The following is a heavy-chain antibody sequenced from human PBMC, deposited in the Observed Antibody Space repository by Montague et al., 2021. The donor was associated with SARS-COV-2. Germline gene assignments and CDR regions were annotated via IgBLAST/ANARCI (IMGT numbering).Heavy chain of an antibody. D-gene: IGHD2-21*01. CDR1: GGSISSGSYY. CDR3: AREVRGRIVVVIAIPYYYFDY. J-gene: IGHJ4*02. CDR2: IYTSGST. Sequence: TLSLTCTVSGGSISSGSYYWSWIRQPAGKGLEWIGRIYTSGSTNYNPSLKSRVTISVDTSKNQFSLKLSSVTAADTAVYYCAREVRGRIVVVIAIPYYYFDYWGQGTLVTGSS. V-gene: IGHV4-61*02.